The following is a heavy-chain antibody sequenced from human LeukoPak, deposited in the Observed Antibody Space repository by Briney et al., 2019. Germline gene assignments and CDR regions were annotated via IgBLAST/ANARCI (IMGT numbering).Heavy chain of an antibody. Sequence: GASVKVSCKASGYTFTRYYMHWVRQAPGQGLEWRGWINPNSGGTNYAQKFQGRVTMTRDTSISTAYMELSRLRSDDTAVYYCARAGVYSSGWYAFDDWGQGTLVTVSS. CDR1: GYTFTRYY. V-gene: IGHV1-2*02. CDR2: INPNSGGT. J-gene: IGHJ4*02. CDR3: ARAGVYSSGWYAFDD. D-gene: IGHD6-19*01.